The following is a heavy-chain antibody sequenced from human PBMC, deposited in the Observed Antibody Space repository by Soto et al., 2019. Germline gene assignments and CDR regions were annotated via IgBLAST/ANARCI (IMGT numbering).Heavy chain of an antibody. J-gene: IGHJ6*02. CDR3: ARTHGSGSSYYYYGMDV. CDR1: GGTFSSYA. V-gene: IGHV1-69*13. D-gene: IGHD3-10*01. CDR2: IIPIFGTA. Sequence: SVKVSCKASGGTFSSYAISWVRQAPGQGLEWMGGIIPIFGTANYAQKFQGRVTITADESTSTAYMELSSLRSEDTAVYYCARTHGSGSSYYYYGMDVWGQGTTVTVSS.